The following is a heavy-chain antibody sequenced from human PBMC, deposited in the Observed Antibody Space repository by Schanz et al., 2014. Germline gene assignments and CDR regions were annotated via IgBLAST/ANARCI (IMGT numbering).Heavy chain of an antibody. V-gene: IGHV4-59*08. CDR1: GDSISNYY. CDR3: ARHVLPYDAFDI. Sequence: QVQLHESGPGLVKPSETLSLTCTVSGDSISNYYWTWIRQPPGKRLEWIGYIYYSGSTKYNPSLKSRVTMSVDTSKKQFSLRLNSVSAADTAVYYCARHVLPYDAFDIWGQGTVVTVSS. CDR2: IYYSGST. J-gene: IGHJ3*02.